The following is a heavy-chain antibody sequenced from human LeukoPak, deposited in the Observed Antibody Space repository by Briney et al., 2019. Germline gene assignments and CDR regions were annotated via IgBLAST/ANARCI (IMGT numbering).Heavy chain of an antibody. D-gene: IGHD1-26*01. J-gene: IGHJ4*02. V-gene: IGHV3-15*01. CDR1: GFTFSNAW. CDR2: IKSKTDGGTT. Sequence: GGSLRLSCAASGFTFSNAWMSWVRQAPGKGLEWVGRIKSKTDGGTTDYAAPVKGRFTISRDDSKTTLYLQMNSLRAEDTAVYYCASQSGSCLTCFGYWGQGTLVTVSS. CDR3: ASQSGSCLTCFGY.